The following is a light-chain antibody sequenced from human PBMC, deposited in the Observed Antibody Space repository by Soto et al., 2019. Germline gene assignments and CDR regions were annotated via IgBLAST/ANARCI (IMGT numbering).Light chain of an antibody. V-gene: IGLV2-11*01. CDR1: SSDVGGYNY. Sequence: QSVLTQPRSVSGSPGQSVTISCTGTSSDVGGYNYVSWYQQHPGKAPKLMIYDVSKRPSGVPDRVSGSKSGNTASLTISGLQAEDEADYYCCSYAGSYTEVFGGGTKLTVL. J-gene: IGLJ2*01. CDR3: CSYAGSYTEV. CDR2: DVS.